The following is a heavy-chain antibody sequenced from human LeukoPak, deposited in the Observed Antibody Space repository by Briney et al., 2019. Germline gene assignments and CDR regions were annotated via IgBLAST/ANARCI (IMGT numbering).Heavy chain of an antibody. J-gene: IGHJ4*02. CDR3: ARHGGTRVTLVEVFYFDY. V-gene: IGHV4-34*01. CDR1: GGSFSGYY. D-gene: IGHD4-11*01. CDR2: IYYTGGT. Sequence: SETLSLTCAVYGGSFSGYYWAWVRQPPGKGLEWIGSIYYTGGTNYSPSLKSRVTMSVDTSKNQFSLKLSSVTAADTAVYYCARHGGTRVTLVEVFYFDYWGQGTLVTVSS.